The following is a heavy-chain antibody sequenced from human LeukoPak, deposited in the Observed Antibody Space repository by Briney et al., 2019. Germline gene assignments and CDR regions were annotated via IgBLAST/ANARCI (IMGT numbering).Heavy chain of an antibody. J-gene: IGHJ5*02. CDR2: IYGSGTI. CDR3: ARDSGTTGEVKFDP. V-gene: IGHV4-4*07. CDR1: GGSISRSY. D-gene: IGHD3-10*01. Sequence: SETLSLTCTVSGGSISRSYWSWMRQPAGKGPEWIGRIYGSGTITYNPSVESRVTMSVDTSKNQFSLKLRSVTAADTAVYYCARDSGTTGEVKFDPWGQGILVTVSS.